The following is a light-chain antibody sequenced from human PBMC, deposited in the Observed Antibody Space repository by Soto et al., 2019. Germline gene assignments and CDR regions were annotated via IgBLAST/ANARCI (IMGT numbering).Light chain of an antibody. CDR3: QKYNNWPRT. CDR2: GAS. V-gene: IGKV3-20*01. CDR1: QSVSSGY. Sequence: DIVLTPSTGTLSLSPGESDTLSCRASQSVSSGYLAWYQQKPGQDPRLLIYGASSRATGIPDRFSGSGSGTEFTLTIRSLQSEELAVYYCQKYNNWPRTLGQGIKG. J-gene: IGKJ1*01.